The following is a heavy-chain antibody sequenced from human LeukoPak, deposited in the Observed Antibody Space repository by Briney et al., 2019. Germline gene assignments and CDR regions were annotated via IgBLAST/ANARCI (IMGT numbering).Heavy chain of an antibody. D-gene: IGHD4-17*01. Sequence: SEPLSLTCSGSNYSISNSLYWCWLRQPPGKGLEWIGSIYRSGSTFYNPSLKSRVTISLDTAKNQFSLKLSSVTAADTAVYFCARGTYGYYMDVWGKGTTVTVSS. CDR1: NYSISNSLY. V-gene: IGHV4-38-2*02. CDR2: IYRSGST. J-gene: IGHJ6*03. CDR3: ARGTYGYYMDV.